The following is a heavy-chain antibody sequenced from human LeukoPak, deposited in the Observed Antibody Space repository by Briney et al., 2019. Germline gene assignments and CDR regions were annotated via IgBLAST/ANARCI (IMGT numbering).Heavy chain of an antibody. CDR2: IYTIEST. Sequence: SETLSLTFTVSGGSISSYYWSWIGQPPGKGLEWIGYIYTIESTNYNPSLKSRVTISVDTSKNQFSLKLSSVTAADTAVYYCARGYCSSRSCYYFDYWGQGTLVTVSS. CDR3: ARGYCSSRSCYYFDY. V-gene: IGHV4-4*09. J-gene: IGHJ4*02. D-gene: IGHD2-2*01. CDR1: GGSISSYY.